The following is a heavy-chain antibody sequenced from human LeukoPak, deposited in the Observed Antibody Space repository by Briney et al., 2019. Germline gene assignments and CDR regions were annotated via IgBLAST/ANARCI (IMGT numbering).Heavy chain of an antibody. D-gene: IGHD3-22*01. V-gene: IGHV3-72*01. CDR2: IRNKANGYTT. J-gene: IGHJ4*02. Sequence: GGSLGLSCAASGFRFSDHHMEWVRQAPGKGLEWVGRIRNKANGYTTEYAASVNGRFTISRDDSKSSLFLQMNGLITEDTAVYYCATAGDYYDSPLDYWGQGTLVTVSS. CDR1: GFRFSDHH. CDR3: ATAGDYYDSPLDY.